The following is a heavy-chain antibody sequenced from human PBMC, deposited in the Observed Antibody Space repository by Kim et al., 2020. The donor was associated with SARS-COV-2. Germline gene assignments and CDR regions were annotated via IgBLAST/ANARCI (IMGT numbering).Heavy chain of an antibody. V-gene: IGHV3-73*01. D-gene: IGHD1-1*01. Sequence: SDATAYAASVKGRFTISRDDSKNTAYLQMNSLKTEDTAVYYCRVGNELGYWGQGTLVTVSS. J-gene: IGHJ4*02. CDR3: RVGNELGY. CDR2: SDAT.